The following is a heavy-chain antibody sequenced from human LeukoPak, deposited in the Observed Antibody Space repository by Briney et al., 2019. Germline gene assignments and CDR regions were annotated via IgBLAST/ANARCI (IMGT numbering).Heavy chain of an antibody. Sequence: SETLSLTCTVSGGSISSGGYYWSWIRQHPGKGLEWIGYIYYSGSTYYNPSLKSRVTISVDTSKNQFSLKLSSVTAADTAVYYCARWADYGDQGSYFDYWGQGTLVTVSS. CDR2: IYYSGST. J-gene: IGHJ4*02. CDR3: ARWADYGDQGSYFDY. CDR1: GGSISSGGYY. D-gene: IGHD4-17*01. V-gene: IGHV4-31*03.